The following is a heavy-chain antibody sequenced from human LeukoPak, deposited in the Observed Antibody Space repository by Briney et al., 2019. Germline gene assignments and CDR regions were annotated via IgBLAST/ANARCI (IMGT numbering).Heavy chain of an antibody. CDR1: GGSIGSYH. CDR2: VHSTWNT. V-gene: IGHV4-59*01. J-gene: IGHJ6*02. D-gene: IGHD5/OR15-5a*01. CDR3: ARVASKGGMDV. Sequence: SETLSLTCSVSGGSIGSYHWSWIRQPPGKGLEWIGHVHSTWNTKYNPSLTGRVSISLDRSKNQFSLSLSSLTAADTAVYYCARVASKGGMDVWGQGTTVIVSS.